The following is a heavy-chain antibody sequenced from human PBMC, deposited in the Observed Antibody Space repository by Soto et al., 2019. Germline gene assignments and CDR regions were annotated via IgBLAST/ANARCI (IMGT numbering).Heavy chain of an antibody. V-gene: IGHV2-5*02. Sequence: QITLKESGPTLVKPTQTLRLTCSFSGFSLSTSGVGVSWNRQPPGKALEWIGIIYWDDNKRYSPSLRSRLTIPKDTSKSQVVLSMTNVDPVDTATYYCAHTTGPTSQGFDPWGQGTLVTVSS. CDR1: GFSLSTSGVG. CDR3: AHTTGPTSQGFDP. D-gene: IGHD1-1*01. J-gene: IGHJ5*02. CDR2: IYWDDNK.